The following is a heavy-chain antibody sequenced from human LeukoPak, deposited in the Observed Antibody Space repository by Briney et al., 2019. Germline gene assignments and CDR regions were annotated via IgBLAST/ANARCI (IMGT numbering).Heavy chain of an antibody. D-gene: IGHD5-12*01. CDR1: GYTFTGYY. J-gene: IGHJ4*02. V-gene: IGHV1-2*02. CDR2: INPNSGGT. Sequence: ASVKVSCKASGYTFTGYYMHLVRQASGQGLEWMGWINPNSGGTNYAQKFQGRVTMTRDTSISTAYMELSRLRSDDTAVYYCAPDGYNYPRGLYWGQGTLVTVSS. CDR3: APDGYNYPRGLY.